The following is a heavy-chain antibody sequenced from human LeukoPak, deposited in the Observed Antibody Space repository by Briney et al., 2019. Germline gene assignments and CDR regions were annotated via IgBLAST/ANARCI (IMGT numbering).Heavy chain of an antibody. CDR3: AREGNYDILTGYSGGSSNWFDP. Sequence: SVKVSCKASGGTFNLYVINWVRQAPGQGLEWMGGIIPIFGTANYAQKFQGRVTITADESTSTAYMELSSLRSEDTAVYYCAREGNYDILTGYSGGSSNWFDPWGQGTLVTVSS. J-gene: IGHJ5*02. V-gene: IGHV1-69*13. CDR1: GGTFNLYV. D-gene: IGHD3-9*01. CDR2: IIPIFGTA.